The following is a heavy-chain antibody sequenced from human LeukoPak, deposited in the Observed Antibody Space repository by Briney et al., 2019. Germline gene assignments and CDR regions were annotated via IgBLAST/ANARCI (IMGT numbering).Heavy chain of an antibody. Sequence: PSETLSLTCTVSGGSISSGSYYWSWIRQPAGKGLEWIGRIYTSGSTNYNPSLKSRVTISVDTSKNQFSLKLSSVTAADTAVYYCARENSSGYYWFDYWGQGTLVTVSS. CDR3: ARENSSGYYWFDY. CDR2: IYTSGST. V-gene: IGHV4-61*02. CDR1: GGSISSGSYY. J-gene: IGHJ4*02. D-gene: IGHD3-22*01.